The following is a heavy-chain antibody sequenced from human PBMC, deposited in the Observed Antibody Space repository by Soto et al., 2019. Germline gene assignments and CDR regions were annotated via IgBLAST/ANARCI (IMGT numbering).Heavy chain of an antibody. Sequence: EVQLVESGGGLGQPGGSLRLSCAASGFTFSNYAMHWVRQPTGKGLEWVSGIGAAGDTYYPGSVKGRFTISRENAKNSLYLQMNSLRAGDTAVYYCAAGGVTSVAQFDYWGQGTLVTVSS. CDR2: IGAAGDT. CDR1: GFTFSNYA. V-gene: IGHV3-13*01. CDR3: AAGGVTSVAQFDY. D-gene: IGHD3-16*01. J-gene: IGHJ4*02.